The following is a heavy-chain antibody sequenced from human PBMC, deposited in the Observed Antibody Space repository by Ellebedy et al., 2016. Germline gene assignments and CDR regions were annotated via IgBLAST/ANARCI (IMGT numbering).Heavy chain of an antibody. CDR3: ARHGGSGKYAGQTFYFGS. V-gene: IGHV5-51*01. D-gene: IGHD3-10*01. J-gene: IGHJ4*02. Sequence: GESLKISCQGSGSKFANYWIGWVRQMSGKGLELIGLIYPSDSETRYSPSFQGQVTISADKSSNTAYLHLSNLRASDSAMCFCARHGGSGKYAGQTFYFGSWGQGTPVTVSS. CDR1: GSKFANYW. CDR2: IYPSDSET.